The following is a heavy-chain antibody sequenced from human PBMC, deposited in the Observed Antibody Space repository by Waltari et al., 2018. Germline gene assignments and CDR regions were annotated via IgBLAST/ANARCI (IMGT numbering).Heavy chain of an antibody. Sequence: QVQLQESGPGLAKPSETPSLTCTVSGVGISTYYWAWIRQSAGIGLEWIGRLYTSGQTNYNPSLKSRASMSADLSTNQFSLKLNSVTAADTAVYYCARSSGPDFDYWGQGILVTVSS. CDR2: LYTSGQT. V-gene: IGHV4-4*07. CDR3: ARSSGPDFDY. J-gene: IGHJ4*02. CDR1: GVGISTYY.